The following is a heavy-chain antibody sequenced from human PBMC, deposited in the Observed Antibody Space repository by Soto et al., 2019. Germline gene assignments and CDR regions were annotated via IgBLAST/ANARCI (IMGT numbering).Heavy chain of an antibody. D-gene: IGHD6-13*01. J-gene: IGHJ4*02. V-gene: IGHV1-2*02. CDR1: GYTFTGYY. Sequence: ASVKVSCKASGYTFTGYYMHWVRQAPGQGLEWMGWINPNSGGTNYAQKFQGRVTMTRDTSISTAYMELSRLRSDDTAVYYCARDLMSIAADGPFDYWGQGTLVTVSS. CDR2: INPNSGGT. CDR3: ARDLMSIAADGPFDY.